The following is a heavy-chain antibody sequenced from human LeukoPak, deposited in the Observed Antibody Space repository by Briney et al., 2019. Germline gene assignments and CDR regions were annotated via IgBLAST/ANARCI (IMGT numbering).Heavy chain of an antibody. CDR1: GFTFSSYE. D-gene: IGHD3-10*01. CDR3: AKDLFPMVRGTSDY. V-gene: IGHV3-23*01. J-gene: IGHJ4*02. Sequence: PGGSLRLSCAASGFTFSSYEMNWVRQAPGKGLEWVSAISGSGGSTYYADSVKGRFTISRDNSKNTLYLQMNSLRGEDTAVYYCAKDLFPMVRGTSDYWGQGTLVTVSS. CDR2: ISGSGGST.